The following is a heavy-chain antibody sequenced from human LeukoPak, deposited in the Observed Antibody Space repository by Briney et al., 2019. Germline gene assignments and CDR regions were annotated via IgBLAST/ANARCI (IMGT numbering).Heavy chain of an antibody. J-gene: IGHJ6*03. CDR1: GFTLSDYY. CDR3: ARTMGNYYYYYMDV. V-gene: IGHV3-11*04. Sequence: GGSLRLSCAASGFTLSDYYMSWIRQALGKGLEWVSYISSSGSTIYYADSVKGRFTISRDNAKNSLYLQMNSLRAEDTAVYYCARTMGNYYYYYMDVWGKGTTVTVSS. D-gene: IGHD3-10*01. CDR2: ISSSGSTI.